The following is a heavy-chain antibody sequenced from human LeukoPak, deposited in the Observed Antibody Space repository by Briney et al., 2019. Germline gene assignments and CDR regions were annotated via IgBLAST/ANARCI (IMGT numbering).Heavy chain of an antibody. Sequence: SQTLSLTCTVSGGSISSGGYYWSWIRQHPGKGLEWIGYIYYSGSTYYNPSLKSRVTISVDTSKNQFSLKLSSVTAADTAVYYCARSDSGSYPGCAFDIWGQGTMVTVSS. J-gene: IGHJ3*02. CDR3: ARSDSGSYPGCAFDI. CDR1: GGSISSGGYY. CDR2: IYYSGST. D-gene: IGHD1-26*01. V-gene: IGHV4-31*03.